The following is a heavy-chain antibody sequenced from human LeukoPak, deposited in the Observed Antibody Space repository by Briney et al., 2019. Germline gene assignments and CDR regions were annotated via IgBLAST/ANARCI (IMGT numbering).Heavy chain of an antibody. CDR2: IKQDGSEK. Sequence: GGSLRLSCAASGFAFNSNWMSWVRQAPGKGLEWVANIKQDGSEKYYVDSVKGRFTISRDNTKNSLYLQMNSLRAEDTAVYYCARELAVAGFDYWGQGTLVTVSS. V-gene: IGHV3-7*04. D-gene: IGHD6-19*01. CDR1: GFAFNSNW. CDR3: ARELAVAGFDY. J-gene: IGHJ4*02.